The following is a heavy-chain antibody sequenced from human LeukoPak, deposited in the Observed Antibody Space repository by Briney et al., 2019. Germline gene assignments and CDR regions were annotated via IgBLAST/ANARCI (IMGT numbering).Heavy chain of an antibody. D-gene: IGHD6-19*01. CDR1: GFTFSSYG. Sequence: GGSLRLSCAASGFTFSSYGMHWVRQAPGKGLEWVAVISYDGSNKYYADSVKGRFTISRDNSKNTLYLQMNSLRAEDTAVYYCAKGSSSGWYVYYMDVWGKGTTVTVSS. CDR3: AKGSSSGWYVYYMDV. J-gene: IGHJ6*03. V-gene: IGHV3-30*18. CDR2: ISYDGSNK.